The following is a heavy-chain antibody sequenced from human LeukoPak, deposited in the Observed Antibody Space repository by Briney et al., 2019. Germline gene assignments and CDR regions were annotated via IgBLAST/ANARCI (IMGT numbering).Heavy chain of an antibody. CDR2: IYSGGST. J-gene: IGHJ4*02. D-gene: IGHD3-10*01. CDR3: ARGPYYGSGSYS. CDR1: GFTVSSNY. Sequence: GGSLRLSCVASGFTVSSNYMSWVRQAPGKGLEWVPVIYSGGSTYYADSVKGRFTISRDNSKNTLYLQMNSLRAEDTAVYYCARGPYYGSGSYSWGQGTLVTVSS. V-gene: IGHV3-53*01.